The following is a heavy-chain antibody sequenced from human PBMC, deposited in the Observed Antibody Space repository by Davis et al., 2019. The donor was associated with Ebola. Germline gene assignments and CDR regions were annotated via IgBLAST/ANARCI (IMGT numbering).Heavy chain of an antibody. J-gene: IGHJ6*02. CDR2: INPNTGGA. Sequence: ASVKVSCKASGHTFTSYYMHWVRQAPGQGLEWMGWINPNTGGANYAQKFQGWVTMTRDTSISTAYMELSRLRSDDTAVYYCARAGYSYGYDYYYGMDVWGQGTTVTVSS. D-gene: IGHD5-18*01. V-gene: IGHV1-2*04. CDR3: ARAGYSYGYDYYYGMDV. CDR1: GHTFTSYY.